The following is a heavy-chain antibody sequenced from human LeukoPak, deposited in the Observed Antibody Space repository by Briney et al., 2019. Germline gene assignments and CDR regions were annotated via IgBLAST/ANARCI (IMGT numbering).Heavy chain of an antibody. CDR2: ISGSGGST. CDR1: GFTFSSYA. D-gene: IGHD3-22*01. CDR3: ARDLPPNTYYYDSSGPGRFDI. V-gene: IGHV3-23*01. J-gene: IGHJ3*02. Sequence: GGSLRLTCAASGFTFSSYAMSWVRQAPGKGLEWVSAISGSGGSTYYADSVKGRFTISRDNSKNTLYLQMNSLRAEDTAVYYCARDLPPNTYYYDSSGPGRFDIWGQGTMVTVSS.